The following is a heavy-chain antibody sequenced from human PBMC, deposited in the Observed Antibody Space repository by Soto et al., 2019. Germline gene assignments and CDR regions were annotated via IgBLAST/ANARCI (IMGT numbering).Heavy chain of an antibody. CDR1: GXTFSGSA. V-gene: IGHV3-73*01. J-gene: IGHJ4*02. CDR2: IRSKANSYAT. Sequence: GGSLRLSCAASGXTFSGSAMHWVRQASGEGLEWVGRIRSKANSYATAYAASVKGRFTISRDDSKKTAYLQMNSLETEDRAVYYCTRLGTADYWGQGTLVTVSS. CDR3: TRLGTADY.